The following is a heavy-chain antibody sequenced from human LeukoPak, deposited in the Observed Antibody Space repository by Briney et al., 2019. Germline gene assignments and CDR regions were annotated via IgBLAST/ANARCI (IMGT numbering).Heavy chain of an antibody. Sequence: GGSLRLSCAASGFTFSSYSMNWVRQAPGKGLEWVSYISSSSSTIYYADSVKGRFTISRDNAKNSLYLQMNSLRAEDTAVYYCARVMNYYDSSGYSYYFDYWGQGTLVTVSS. J-gene: IGHJ4*02. V-gene: IGHV3-48*01. CDR1: GFTFSSYS. CDR2: ISSSSSTI. D-gene: IGHD3-22*01. CDR3: ARVMNYYDSSGYSYYFDY.